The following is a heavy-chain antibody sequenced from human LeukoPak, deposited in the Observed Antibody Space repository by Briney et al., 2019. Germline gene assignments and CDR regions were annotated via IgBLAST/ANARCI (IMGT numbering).Heavy chain of an antibody. CDR1: GGTFSSYA. CDR2: IIPIFGTA. V-gene: IGHV1-69*13. J-gene: IGHJ4*02. CDR3: ARASGSYPAASSFFDY. Sequence: SVKVSCKASGGTFSSYAISWVRQAPGQGLEWMGGIIPIFGTANYAQKFQGRVTITADESTSTAYMELSSLRSEDTAVYYCARASGSYPAASSFFDYWGQGNLVTVSS. D-gene: IGHD1-26*01.